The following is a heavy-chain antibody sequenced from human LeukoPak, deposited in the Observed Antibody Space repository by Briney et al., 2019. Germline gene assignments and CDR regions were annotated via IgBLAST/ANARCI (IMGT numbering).Heavy chain of an antibody. CDR1: GFTFSNYA. CDR3: AKRIGPQIYDMPLLN. V-gene: IGHV3-23*01. CDR2: ISGSGGST. J-gene: IGHJ4*02. D-gene: IGHD3-9*01. Sequence: GGSLRLSCAASGFTFSNYAMNWVRQAPGKGLEWVSAISGSGGSTYYADSVKGRFTIFRDNSKNTLYLQMNSLRAEDTAVYYCAKRIGPQIYDMPLLNWGQGTLVTVSS.